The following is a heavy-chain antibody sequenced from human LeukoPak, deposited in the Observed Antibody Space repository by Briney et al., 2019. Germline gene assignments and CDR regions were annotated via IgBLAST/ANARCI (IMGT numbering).Heavy chain of an antibody. CDR2: IHTSGST. D-gene: IGHD3-22*01. CDR1: GGSISSSSYY. J-gene: IGHJ4*02. CDR3: ARDSGYYDSSGYKNYFDY. V-gene: IGHV4-39*07. Sequence: SETLSLTCTVSGGSISSSSYYWGWIRQPPGKGLEWIGRIHTSGSTNYNPSLKSRVTISLDTSKNQFSLRLSSVTAADTAVYYCARDSGYYDSSGYKNYFDYWGQGTLVTVSS.